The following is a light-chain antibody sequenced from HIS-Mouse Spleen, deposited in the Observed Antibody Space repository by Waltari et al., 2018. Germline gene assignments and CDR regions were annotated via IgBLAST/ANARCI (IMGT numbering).Light chain of an antibody. Sequence: QSALTQPASVSGSPGQSITISCTGTSSDVGSYNLVSWYQQPPGKAPKLMIYEGSKGPSGVFNRFSGSKSGNTASLTISGLQAEDEADYYCCSYAGSSTYWVFGGGTKLTVL. CDR3: CSYAGSSTYWV. J-gene: IGLJ3*02. CDR1: SSDVGSYNL. V-gene: IGLV2-23*01. CDR2: EGS.